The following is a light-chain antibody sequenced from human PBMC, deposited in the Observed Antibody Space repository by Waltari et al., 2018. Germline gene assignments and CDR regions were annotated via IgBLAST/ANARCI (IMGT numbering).Light chain of an antibody. CDR1: QSVLFNSNNKNY. CDR2: WAS. CDR3: QQYSNMPLT. V-gene: IGKV4-1*01. J-gene: IGKJ4*01. Sequence: DIVMTQSPDSLAVSLGERATINCKSSQSVLFNSNNKNYLAWYQQKPGQPPKLLIHWASTRESGVPDRVSGSGSGTDFTLTISSLQAEDVAVYYCQQYSNMPLTFGGGTKVEIK.